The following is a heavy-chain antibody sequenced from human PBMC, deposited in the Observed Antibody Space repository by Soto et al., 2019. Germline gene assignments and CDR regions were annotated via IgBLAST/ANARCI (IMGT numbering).Heavy chain of an antibody. Sequence: QVQLVEPGGGLVKPGGSLRLSSAAYGFTFMDYYMSWIRQAPGKGLAWVSYISSSSSYTNYADSVRGRFTISRDNAKNSLYLQMNSLRAEDTAVYYCARGVVPAASDAFDIWGQGTMGTVSS. CDR2: ISSSSSYT. V-gene: IGHV3-11*05. CDR1: GFTFMDYY. CDR3: ARGVVPAASDAFDI. J-gene: IGHJ3*02. D-gene: IGHD2-2*01.